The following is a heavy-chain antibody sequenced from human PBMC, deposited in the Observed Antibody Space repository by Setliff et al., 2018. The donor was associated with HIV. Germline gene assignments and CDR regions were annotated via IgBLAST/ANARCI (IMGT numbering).Heavy chain of an antibody. CDR1: GGTFSSYA. CDR3: ARDTTPDAFDI. V-gene: IGHV1-69*05. J-gene: IGHJ3*02. Sequence: WASVKVSCKASGGTFSSYAISWVRQAPGQGLEWMGGIIPIFGTANYAQKFQGRVTITTDESTSTAYMELSSLRSEDTAVYYCARDTTPDAFDIWGQGTMVTVSS. D-gene: IGHD1-1*01. CDR2: IIPIFGTA.